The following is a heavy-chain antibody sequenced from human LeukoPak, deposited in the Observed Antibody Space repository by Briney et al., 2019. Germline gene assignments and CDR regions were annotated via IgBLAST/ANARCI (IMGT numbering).Heavy chain of an antibody. J-gene: IGHJ4*02. D-gene: IGHD5-24*01. CDR3: ESGKFDY. V-gene: IGHV3-43*02. CDR2: ISPDGIGT. Sequence: PGGSLRLSCVASGLNFDDSAMHWVRQAPGKGLEWVSPISPDGIGTFYADSVRGRFSISRDNRKHSLFLQMTSLRTEDTANCVRESGKFDYWGQGTLVAVSS. CDR1: GLNFDDSA.